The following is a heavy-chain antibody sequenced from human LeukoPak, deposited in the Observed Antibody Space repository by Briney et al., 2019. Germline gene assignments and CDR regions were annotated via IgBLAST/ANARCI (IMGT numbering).Heavy chain of an antibody. J-gene: IGHJ4*02. CDR1: GFTFNSYA. CDR3: VREKSLRLAY. V-gene: IGHV3-30-3*01. CDR2: ISYDGSRQ. Sequence: GGSLRLSCAASGFTFNSYAMSWVRQAPGKGLEWLAAISYDGSRQFLADSVKGRFNISRDNSEKTLFLQLTALRTEDTALYYCVREKSLRLAYWGQGQLVTVSS.